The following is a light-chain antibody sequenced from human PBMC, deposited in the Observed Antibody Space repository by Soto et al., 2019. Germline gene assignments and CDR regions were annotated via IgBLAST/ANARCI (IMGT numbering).Light chain of an antibody. CDR1: QSVTNNY. V-gene: IGKV3-20*01. Sequence: EIVLTQSPGTLSLSPGERATLSCRASQSVTNNYLAWYQHKPGQAPRLLIYGASRRTTGIPDRFSGSGSGTDFTLAISSLEPEDFAVDYCQQYGSSPPLSFGGGTKVEIK. CDR2: GAS. CDR3: QQYGSSPPLS. J-gene: IGKJ4*02.